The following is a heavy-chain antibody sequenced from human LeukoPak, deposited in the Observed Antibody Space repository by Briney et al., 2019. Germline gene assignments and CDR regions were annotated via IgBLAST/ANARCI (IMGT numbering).Heavy chain of an antibody. J-gene: IGHJ3*02. V-gene: IGHV1-69*05. Sequence: SVKVSCKASGGTFSSYAISWVRQAPGQGLEWMGGIIPIFGTANYAQKFQGRVTITTDESTSTAYMELSSLRSEDTAVYYCARAGTGDPHAFDIWGQGTMVTVSS. CDR2: IIPIFGTA. CDR1: GGTFSSYA. D-gene: IGHD7-27*01. CDR3: ARAGTGDPHAFDI.